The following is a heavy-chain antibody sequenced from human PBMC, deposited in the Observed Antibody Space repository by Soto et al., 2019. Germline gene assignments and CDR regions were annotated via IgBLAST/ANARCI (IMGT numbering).Heavy chain of an antibody. D-gene: IGHD6-13*01. CDR2: IMPVFGRA. CDR1: GGTFTNYA. V-gene: IGHV1-69*13. CDR3: ASSHIAAAPYGMDV. J-gene: IGHJ6*02. Sequence: SVKVSCKASGGTFTNYAFSWVRQVPGQGLEWLGGIMPVFGRADYAQKFRGRVTVTADESTSTVHMELSSLRSEDTAVYYCASSHIAAAPYGMDVWGQGTTVTVSS.